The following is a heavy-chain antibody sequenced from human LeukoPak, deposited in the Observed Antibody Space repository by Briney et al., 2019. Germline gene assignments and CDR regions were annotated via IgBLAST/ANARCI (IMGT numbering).Heavy chain of an antibody. Sequence: GGSLRLSCAASDFSFITYAMSWVRQAPGKGLEWVSTISGGGDATYYADSVKGRFTISRDNSKNTLYLQMSSLKTEDTAVYHCTTMAVVPTDYWGQGTLVTVSS. CDR2: ISGGGDAT. D-gene: IGHD2-2*01. CDR3: TTMAVVPTDY. J-gene: IGHJ4*02. CDR1: DFSFITYA. V-gene: IGHV3-23*01.